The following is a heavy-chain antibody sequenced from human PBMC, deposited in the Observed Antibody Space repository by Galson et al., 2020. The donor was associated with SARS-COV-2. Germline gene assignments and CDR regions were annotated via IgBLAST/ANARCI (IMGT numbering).Heavy chain of an antibody. V-gene: IGHV1-18*01. Sequence: GESLKISCKASGYTFTSYGISWVRQAPGQGLEWMGWISAYNGNTNYAQKLQGRVTMTTDTSTSTAYMELRSLRSDDTAVYYCARDALMVYAAGHGMDVWGQGTTVTVSS. CDR2: ISAYNGNT. D-gene: IGHD2-8*01. J-gene: IGHJ6*02. CDR3: ARDALMVYAAGHGMDV. CDR1: GYTFTSYG.